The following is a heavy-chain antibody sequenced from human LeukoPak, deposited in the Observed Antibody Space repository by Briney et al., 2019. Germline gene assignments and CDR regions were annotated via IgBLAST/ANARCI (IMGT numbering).Heavy chain of an antibody. CDR1: GGSFSGNY. Sequence: SETLSLTCAVYGGSFSGNYWTLIRQTPGRGLEWIGESSPTGDITGYNPSLKGRATISVDSSKNQFSLKLTSVTAADTGVYYCARVPDFIARPGDSWGPGTLVTVSS. J-gene: IGHJ4*02. V-gene: IGHV4-34*01. D-gene: IGHD2-21*01. CDR2: SSPTGDIT. CDR3: ARVPDFIARPGDS.